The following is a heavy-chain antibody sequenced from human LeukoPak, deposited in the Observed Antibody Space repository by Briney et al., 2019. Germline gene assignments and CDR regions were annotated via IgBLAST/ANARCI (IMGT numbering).Heavy chain of an antibody. Sequence: SETLSPTCSVSGGSISGYYWNWIRQPAGKGLEWIGRVYTSENTNYNPSLKGRVAISLDTSKNQFSLNLDSVAATDTAVYYCARDSAMIGFFDLWGQGTLVSVSS. CDR2: VYTSENT. CDR3: ARDSAMIGFFDL. V-gene: IGHV4-4*07. CDR1: GGSISGYY. D-gene: IGHD5-18*01. J-gene: IGHJ4*02.